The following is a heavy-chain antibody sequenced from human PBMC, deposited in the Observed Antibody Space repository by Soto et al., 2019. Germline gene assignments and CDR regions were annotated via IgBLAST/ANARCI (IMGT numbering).Heavy chain of an antibody. V-gene: IGHV4-59*01. CDR3: ASTGYYGSGSYPNWFDP. Sequence: SETLSLTCTVSGGSISGYYWSWIRQPPGKGLEWIGYIYYSGSTNYNPSLKSRVTISVDTSKNQFSLKLSSVTAADTAVYYCASTGYYGSGSYPNWFDPWGQGTLVTVSS. CDR2: IYYSGST. D-gene: IGHD3-10*01. J-gene: IGHJ5*02. CDR1: GGSISGYY.